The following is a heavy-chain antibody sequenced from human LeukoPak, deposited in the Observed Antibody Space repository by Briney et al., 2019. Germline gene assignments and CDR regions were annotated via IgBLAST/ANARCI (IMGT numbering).Heavy chain of an antibody. D-gene: IGHD4-17*01. CDR2: IRSDGSNE. Sequence: GGSLRLSCVASGFTFRNYGMHWVRQAPGKGPEWVAFIRSDGSNEYYTDSVKGRFTISRDNSRNRLYLQMNSLRVEDTAVYYCAKTGTTVTYYYYYMDVWGKGTTVTISS. V-gene: IGHV3-30*02. CDR1: GFTFRNYG. CDR3: AKTGTTVTYYYYYMDV. J-gene: IGHJ6*03.